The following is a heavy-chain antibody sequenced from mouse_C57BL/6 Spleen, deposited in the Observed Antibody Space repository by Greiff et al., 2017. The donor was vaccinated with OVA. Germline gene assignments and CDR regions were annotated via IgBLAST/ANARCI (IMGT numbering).Heavy chain of an antibody. V-gene: IGHV1-63*01. CDR3: ARAGTGTPNPDY. D-gene: IGHD4-1*01. CDR1: GYTFTNYW. J-gene: IGHJ2*01. CDR2: IYPGGGYT. Sequence: QVQLKQSGAELVRPGTSVKMSCKASGYTFTNYWIGWAKQRPGHGLEWIGDIYPGGGYTNYNGKFKGKATLTADKSSSTAYMQLSSLTSEDSAVYFCARAGTGTPNPDYWGQGTTLTVSS.